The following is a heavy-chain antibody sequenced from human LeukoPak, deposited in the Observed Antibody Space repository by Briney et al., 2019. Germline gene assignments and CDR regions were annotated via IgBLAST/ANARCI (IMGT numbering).Heavy chain of an antibody. CDR3: ATSPASSCVDY. Sequence: GGSLRLSCAASGFTVSTNYMSWVRQGPGKGLEWISVVYTGGSTYYADSVKGRFTISRDNSKNTLYLQMNSLRAEDTAVYYCATSPASSCVDYWGQGTLVTVSS. J-gene: IGHJ4*02. CDR1: GFTVSTNY. V-gene: IGHV3-53*01. D-gene: IGHD6-13*01. CDR2: VYTGGST.